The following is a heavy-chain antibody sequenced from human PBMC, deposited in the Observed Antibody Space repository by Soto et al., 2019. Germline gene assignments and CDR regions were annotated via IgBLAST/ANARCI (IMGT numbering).Heavy chain of an antibody. V-gene: IGHV1-3*01. CDR2: INAGNGNT. CDR3: ARGALGYYDSSGYSHVVFDY. D-gene: IGHD3-22*01. J-gene: IGHJ4*02. Sequence: ASVKVSCKASGYTFTSYAMHWVRQAPGQRLEWMGWINAGNGNTRYSQKFQGRVTITADESTSTAYMELSSLRSEDTAVYYCARGALGYYDSSGYSHVVFDYWGQGTLVTVSS. CDR1: GYTFTSYA.